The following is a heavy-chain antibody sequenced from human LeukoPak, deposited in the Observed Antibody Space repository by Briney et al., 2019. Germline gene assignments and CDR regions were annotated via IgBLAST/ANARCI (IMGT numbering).Heavy chain of an antibody. D-gene: IGHD4-17*01. CDR2: INPSGGST. CDR1: GYTFTSYY. J-gene: IGHJ5*02. CDR3: ARDNPDKTTANRFDP. V-gene: IGHV1-46*03. Sequence: ASVKVSCKASGYTFTSYYMHWVRQAPGQGLEWMGIINPSGGSTSYAQKFQGRVTMTRDTSTSTVYMELSSLRSEDTAVYYCARDNPDKTTANRFDPWGQGTLVTVSS.